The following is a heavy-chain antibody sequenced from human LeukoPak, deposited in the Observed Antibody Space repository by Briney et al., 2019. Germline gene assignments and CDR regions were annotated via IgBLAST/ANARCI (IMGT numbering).Heavy chain of an antibody. CDR3: ARHRYYNILTDNWFDP. Sequence: ASETLSLTCTVSGGSISSSSYYWGWIRQPPGKGLEWIGKMYHSGSTYYNPSLKSRVTTSVDTSKNQFSLELSPVTAADTAVYYCARHRYYNILTDNWFDPWGQGTLVTVST. CDR2: MYHSGST. J-gene: IGHJ5*02. CDR1: GGSISSSSYY. V-gene: IGHV4-39*01. D-gene: IGHD3-9*01.